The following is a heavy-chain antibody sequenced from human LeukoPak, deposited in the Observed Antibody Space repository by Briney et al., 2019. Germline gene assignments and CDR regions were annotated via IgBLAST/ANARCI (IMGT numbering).Heavy chain of an antibody. CDR3: ARGSDQTYYYDSSGYKHYYYYMDV. D-gene: IGHD3-22*01. J-gene: IGHJ6*03. Sequence: ASVKVSCKASGGTFSSYAISWVRQAPGQGLEWMGGIIPIFGTANYAQKFQGRVTITTDESTSTAYMELSSLRSEETAVYYCARGSDQTYYYDSSGYKHYYYYMDVWGKGTTVTVSS. CDR2: IIPIFGTA. V-gene: IGHV1-69*05. CDR1: GGTFSSYA.